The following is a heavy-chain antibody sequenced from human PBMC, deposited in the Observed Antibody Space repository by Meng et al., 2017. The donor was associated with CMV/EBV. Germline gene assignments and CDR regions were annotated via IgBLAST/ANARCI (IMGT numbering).Heavy chain of an antibody. CDR1: GGSFSGYY. CDR3: AREASFGYSHSSY. J-gene: IGHJ4*02. CDR2: INHSGST. D-gene: IGHD2-15*01. V-gene: IGHV4-34*01. Sequence: SETLSLTCAVYGGSFSGYYWSWIRQPPGKGLEWIGEINHSGSTNYNPSLKSRFTISRDNAKNSLYLQMNSLRAEDTAVYYCAREASFGYSHSSYWGQGTLVTVSS.